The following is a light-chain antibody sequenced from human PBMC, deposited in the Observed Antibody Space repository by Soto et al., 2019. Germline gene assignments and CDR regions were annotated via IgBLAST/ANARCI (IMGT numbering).Light chain of an antibody. CDR2: GAS. CDR1: QSVSSTY. CDR3: QQYGSSPPRYT. Sequence: EIVLTQPPGTLSLSPGERATLSCRASQSVSSTYLAWYQQKRGQPPRLLIYGASSRATGIPHRFSGSGSGTDFTLTITRLEPGDFAVYYCQQYGSSPPRYTFGQGTKLEIK. J-gene: IGKJ2*01. V-gene: IGKV3-20*01.